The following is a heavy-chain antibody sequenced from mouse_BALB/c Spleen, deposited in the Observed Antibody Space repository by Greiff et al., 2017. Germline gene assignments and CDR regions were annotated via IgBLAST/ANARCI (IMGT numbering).Heavy chain of an antibody. CDR2: ISSGGST. J-gene: IGHJ4*01. Sequence: EVMLVESGGGLVKPGGSLKLSCAASGFTFSSYAMSWVRQTPEKRLEWVASISSGGSTYYPDSVKGRFTISRDNARNILYLQMSSLRSEDTAMYYCARGRSNYDAMDYWGQGTSVTVSS. CDR1: GFTFSSYA. CDR3: ARGRSNYDAMDY. D-gene: IGHD2-5*01. V-gene: IGHV5-6-5*01.